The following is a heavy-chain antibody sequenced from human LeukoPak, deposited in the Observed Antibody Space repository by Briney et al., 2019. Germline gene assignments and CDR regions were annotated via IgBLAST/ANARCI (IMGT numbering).Heavy chain of an antibody. Sequence: ASVKVSYKASGYTFTSYGISWVRQAPGQGLEWLGWISAYNGNTNYAQKLQGRVTMTTDTSTSTAYMELRSLRSDDTAVYYCARNYRETGKYDYWGQGTLVTVSS. CDR2: ISAYNGNT. J-gene: IGHJ4*02. D-gene: IGHD7-27*01. CDR3: ARNYRETGKYDY. CDR1: GYTFTSYG. V-gene: IGHV1-18*01.